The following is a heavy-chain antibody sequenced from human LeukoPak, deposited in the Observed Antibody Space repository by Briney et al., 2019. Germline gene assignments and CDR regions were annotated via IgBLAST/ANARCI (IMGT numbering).Heavy chain of an antibody. CDR1: GGSISSGGYY. Sequence: SETLSLTCTVSGGSISSGGYYWSWIRQHPGKGLEWIGYIYYSGSTFYNPSLKSRVTISVDTSKNQFSLMLSSVTAADTAVYYCARSMVRDCWFDPWGQGTLVTVSS. CDR3: ARSMVRDCWFDP. CDR2: IYYSGST. D-gene: IGHD3-10*01. J-gene: IGHJ5*02. V-gene: IGHV4-31*03.